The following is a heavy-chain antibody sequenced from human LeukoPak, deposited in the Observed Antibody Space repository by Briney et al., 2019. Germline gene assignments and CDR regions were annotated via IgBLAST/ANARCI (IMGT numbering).Heavy chain of an antibody. CDR3: AREYYYDSSGYNAFDI. D-gene: IGHD3-22*01. Sequence: ASVKVSCKASGYTFTSYYMHWVRQAPGQGLEWMGIINPSGGSTSYAQKFQGRVTMTRDMSTSTVYMELSSLRSEDTAVYYCAREYYYDSSGYNAFDIWGQGTMVTVSS. CDR2: INPSGGST. V-gene: IGHV1-46*01. J-gene: IGHJ3*02. CDR1: GYTFTSYY.